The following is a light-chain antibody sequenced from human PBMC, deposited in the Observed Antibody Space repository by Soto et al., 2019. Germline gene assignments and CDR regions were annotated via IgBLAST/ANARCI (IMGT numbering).Light chain of an antibody. V-gene: IGLV1-40*01. J-gene: IGLJ3*02. CDR3: QSHDSSLNSWV. Sequence: QLVLTQPPSMSGAPGQRGTISCTGSSSNIGAGYDVHWYQLLPGTAPKLLIYGNTNRPSGVPDRFSGSKSGTSASLAITGLRAEDEADYYCQSHDSSLNSWVFGGGTKVTVL. CDR2: GNT. CDR1: SSNIGAGYD.